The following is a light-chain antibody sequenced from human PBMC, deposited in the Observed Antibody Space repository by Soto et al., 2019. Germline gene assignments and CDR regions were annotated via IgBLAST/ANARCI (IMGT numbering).Light chain of an antibody. J-gene: IGKJ2*01. V-gene: IGKV3-20*01. CDR3: QQYGSSPPYT. CDR2: AAS. CDR1: QNVGRNY. Sequence: EIVLTQSPGTLSLSPGERATLSCRASQNVGRNYVAWYQQEPGQAPRLLIFAASGRVTGIPDRFSGSGSGTDFTLTITRLEPEDFALYFCQQYGSSPPYTFGQGTTLEIK.